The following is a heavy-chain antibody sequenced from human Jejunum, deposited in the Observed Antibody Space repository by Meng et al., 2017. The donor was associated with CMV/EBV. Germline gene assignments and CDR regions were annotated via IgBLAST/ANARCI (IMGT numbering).Heavy chain of an antibody. J-gene: IGHJ3*02. CDR3: ATSHFDLRNDYSNDGFDM. CDR2: ISSRSSTI. Sequence: FSSYFMNWVRQAPGKGLEWVSYISSRSSTIYYADSVKGRFTISRDNAKDSLFLQMNSLRAEDTAVYYCATSHFDLRNDYSNDGFDMWGQGTMVTVSS. V-gene: IGHV3-48*03. CDR1: FSSYF. D-gene: IGHD3-3*01.